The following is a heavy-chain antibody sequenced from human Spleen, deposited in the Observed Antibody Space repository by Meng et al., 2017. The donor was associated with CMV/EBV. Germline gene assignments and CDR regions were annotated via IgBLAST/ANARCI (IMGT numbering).Heavy chain of an antibody. CDR1: GGSISSGGYY. V-gene: IGHV4-31*02. Sequence: SGGSISSGGYYWTSIHQHPGKGLEWIGYIYYSGSTYYNPSLKSRVTISVDTSKNQFSLKLSSVTAADTAVYYCARNRRDYSNYYFDYWGQGTLVTVSS. J-gene: IGHJ4*02. CDR2: IYYSGST. D-gene: IGHD4-11*01. CDR3: ARNRRDYSNYYFDY.